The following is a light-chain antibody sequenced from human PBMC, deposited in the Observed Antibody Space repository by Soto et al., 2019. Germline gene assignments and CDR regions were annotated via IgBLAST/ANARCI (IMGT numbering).Light chain of an antibody. CDR2: EVV. Sequence: ALTQPPSASGSPGQSVTISCTGTKNDIGVYDFVSWYQHHPGKAPRLIIYEVVQRPSGVPDRFSGSKSGNTASLTVSGLQAADEADYFCKSYAGSNTYVFGSGTQVTVL. CDR1: KNDIGVYDF. V-gene: IGLV2-8*01. J-gene: IGLJ1*01. CDR3: KSYAGSNTYV.